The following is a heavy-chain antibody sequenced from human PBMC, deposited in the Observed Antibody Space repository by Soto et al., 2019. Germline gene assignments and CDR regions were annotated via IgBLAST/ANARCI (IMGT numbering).Heavy chain of an antibody. J-gene: IGHJ2*01. CDR2: ISYDGSNK. CDR1: GFTFSSYG. Sequence: QVQLVESGGGVVQPGRSLRLSCAASGFTFSSYGMHWVRQAPGKGLEWVAVISYDGSNKYYADSVKGRFTISRDNSKNKLYLQMNSLRAEDTAVYYCASGWYFDLWGRGTLVTVSS. CDR3: ASGWYFDL. V-gene: IGHV3-30*03.